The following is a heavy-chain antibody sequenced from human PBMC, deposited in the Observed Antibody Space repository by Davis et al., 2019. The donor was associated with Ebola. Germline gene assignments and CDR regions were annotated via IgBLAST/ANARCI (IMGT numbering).Heavy chain of an antibody. V-gene: IGHV1-2*06. J-gene: IGHJ3*01. CDR3: ARVHWNLNDAFDF. CDR2: IHPKRGDT. D-gene: IGHD1-1*01. Sequence: ASVKVSCKASGYTFSYYYIHWVRQAPGQGLEWMGRIHPKRGDTDYSQTFQGRVAMTSDTAINTVYMELSRLNSGDTAIYFCARVHWNLNDAFDFWGQGTVVTVSS. CDR1: GYTFSYYY.